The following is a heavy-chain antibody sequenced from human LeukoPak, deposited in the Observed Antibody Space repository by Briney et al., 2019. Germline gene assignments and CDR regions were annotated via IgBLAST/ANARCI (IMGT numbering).Heavy chain of an antibody. CDR1: GFAFSGFA. CDR2: ITSNGDTT. CDR3: FKGQLGTRDY. Sequence: GGSLRLSCSVSGFAFSGFAMELVRQAPGKGLEYVSSITSNGDTTYYTDSVKGRFTISRDNSKNTLYLQMSSLRAEATAVYYCFKGQLGTRDYWGQGTLVSVSS. J-gene: IGHJ4*02. V-gene: IGHV3-64D*06. D-gene: IGHD7-27*01.